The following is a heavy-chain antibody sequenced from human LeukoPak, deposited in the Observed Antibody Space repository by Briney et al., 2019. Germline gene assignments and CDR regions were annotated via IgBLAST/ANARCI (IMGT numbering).Heavy chain of an antibody. J-gene: IGHJ6*02. D-gene: IGHD6-19*01. CDR2: ITNSGNSK. Sequence: GGSLRLSCAASEFTFSSYSMNWVRQAPGKGLEWVSYITNSGNSKSYADSVKGRFTISRDNAKNSLYLQMNSLRAEDTAVYYCARDSAVAGYYYGMDVWGQGTTVTVSS. V-gene: IGHV3-48*04. CDR1: EFTFSSYS. CDR3: ARDSAVAGYYYGMDV.